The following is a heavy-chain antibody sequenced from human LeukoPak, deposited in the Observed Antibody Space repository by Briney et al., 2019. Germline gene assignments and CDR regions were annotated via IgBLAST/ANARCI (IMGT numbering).Heavy chain of an antibody. CDR3: SRQVVGNDY. Sequence: PSETLTLTCAVYGESSFSSYYWSWIRPTPGGSLEWSGKSNHSGYTNYNPSLKSRVTLSIDTSKNQFSLRLNTVTAADTAVYYCSRQVVGNDYWGQGTLVTVSS. D-gene: IGHD3-22*01. CDR2: SNHSGYT. J-gene: IGHJ4*02. CDR1: GESSFSSYY. V-gene: IGHV4-34*01.